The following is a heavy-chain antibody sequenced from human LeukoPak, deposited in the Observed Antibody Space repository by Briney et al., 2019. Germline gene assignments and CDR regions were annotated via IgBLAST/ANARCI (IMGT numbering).Heavy chain of an antibody. CDR3: ARVAAAAGTVWFDP. CDR1: EGTFSSYA. CDR2: IIPIFGTA. Sequence: GASVQVSCQASEGTFSSYAISWVRQAPGQGLEWMGGIIPIFGTANYAQKFQGRVTITADETTSTAYMELSSLRSEDTAVYYCARVAAAAGTVWFDPWGHGTLVTVSS. V-gene: IGHV1-69*13. J-gene: IGHJ5*02. D-gene: IGHD6-13*01.